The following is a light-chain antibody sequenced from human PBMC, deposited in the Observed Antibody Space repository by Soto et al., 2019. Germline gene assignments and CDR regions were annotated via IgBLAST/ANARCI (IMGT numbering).Light chain of an antibody. CDR1: SSDIGGLYNY. J-gene: IGLJ2*01. CDR2: DVN. CDR3: SAYSSGATHVV. Sequence: QSALTQPASVSGSPGQSITISCTGTSSDIGGLYNYVSWYQQHPDKAPKLLIYDVNDRPSGVSDRFSGSKSGNTASLTISGLQADDEAVYFCSAYSSGATHVVFGGGTKLTVL. V-gene: IGLV2-14*01.